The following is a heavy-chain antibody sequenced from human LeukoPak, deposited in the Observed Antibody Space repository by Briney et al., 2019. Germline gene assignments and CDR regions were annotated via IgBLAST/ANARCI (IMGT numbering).Heavy chain of an antibody. CDR1: GGSMSSYY. Sequence: SETLSLTCTGSGGSMSSYYWSWLRQPPGKAVVWLGYISYSGWTNYNPSLKRRVTISVDTSKNQFSLKLSSVTAADTAVYYCAREVYSYGLAGLYYFDYWGQGTLVTVSS. V-gene: IGHV4-59*01. CDR2: ISYSGWT. D-gene: IGHD5-18*01. CDR3: AREVYSYGLAGLYYFDY. J-gene: IGHJ4*02.